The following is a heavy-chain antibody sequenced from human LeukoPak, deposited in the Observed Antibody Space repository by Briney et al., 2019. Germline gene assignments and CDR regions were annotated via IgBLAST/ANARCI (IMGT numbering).Heavy chain of an antibody. CDR2: INAGNGNT. D-gene: IGHD6-13*01. CDR1: GYTFTSYA. Sequence: ASVKVSCKASGYTFTSYAMHWVRQAPGQRLEWMGWINAGNGNTKYSQKFQGRVTITRDTSASTAYMELSSLRSEDTAVHYCARVAAAAEFDYWGQGTLVTVSS. V-gene: IGHV1-3*01. J-gene: IGHJ4*02. CDR3: ARVAAAAEFDY.